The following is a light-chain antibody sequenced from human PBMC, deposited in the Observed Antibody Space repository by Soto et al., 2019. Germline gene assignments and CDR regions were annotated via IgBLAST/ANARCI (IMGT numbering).Light chain of an antibody. Sequence: QSALTQPASVSGSPGQSITISCTGTSSDVGGYNYVSWYQQHPGKAPKFMIYEVSNRPSGVSNRFSGSKSGNTASLTISGLRAEDEADYYCSSYTSSSTRVFGGGTKLTVL. CDR2: EVS. V-gene: IGLV2-14*01. CDR1: SSDVGGYNY. J-gene: IGLJ3*02. CDR3: SSYTSSSTRV.